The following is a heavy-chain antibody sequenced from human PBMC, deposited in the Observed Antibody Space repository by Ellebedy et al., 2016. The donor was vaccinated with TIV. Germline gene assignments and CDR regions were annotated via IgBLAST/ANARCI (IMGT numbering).Heavy chain of an antibody. CDR1: GFTFSDHY. CDR2: ISSSGIYT. D-gene: IGHD1-26*01. J-gene: IGHJ4*02. V-gene: IGHV3-11*03. CDR3: ATQMWDSNY. Sequence: PGGSLRLSCAASGFTFSDHYIRWIRQAPGKGLEWASYISSSGIYTSYADSVKGRFTISRDNAKNSVYLQMNSLRVEETATYYCATQMWDSNYWGQGTVVTVSS.